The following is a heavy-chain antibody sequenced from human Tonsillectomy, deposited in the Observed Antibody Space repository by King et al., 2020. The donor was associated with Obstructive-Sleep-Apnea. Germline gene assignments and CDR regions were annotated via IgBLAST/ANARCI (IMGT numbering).Heavy chain of an antibody. CDR1: W. Sequence: WWSWIRQSPGMGLEWIGEIYHSGSTHYNSSFKSRVAISIDTSKNEFSLKLASVTAADTAVYYCAKGGLADHWGQGIQVTVSS. J-gene: IGHJ4*02. CDR2: IYHSGST. V-gene: IGHV4-4*02. CDR3: AKGGLADH.